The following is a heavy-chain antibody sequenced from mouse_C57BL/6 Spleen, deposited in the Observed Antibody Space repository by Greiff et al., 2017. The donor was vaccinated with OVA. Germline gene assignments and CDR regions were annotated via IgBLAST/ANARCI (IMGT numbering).Heavy chain of an antibody. CDR1: GFSFTSYG. CDR2: IWGVGST. Sequence: VKLMESGPGLVAPSQSLSITCTVSGFSFTSYGVDWVRQSPGKGLEWLGVIWGVGSTNYNSALKSRLSISKDNSKSQVFLKMNSLQTDDTAMYYCARDSSGNFDYWGQGTTLTVSS. D-gene: IGHD3-1*01. CDR3: ARDSSGNFDY. V-gene: IGHV2-6*01. J-gene: IGHJ2*01.